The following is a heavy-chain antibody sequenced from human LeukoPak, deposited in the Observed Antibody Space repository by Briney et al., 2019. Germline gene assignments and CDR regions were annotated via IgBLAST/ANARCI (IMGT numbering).Heavy chain of an antibody. J-gene: IGHJ6*02. CDR3: VMGPSITMAPVYGMDV. Sequence: GGSLRLSCAASGFTFSRYAMHWVRQAPGKGLEYVSAISSNGGSTNYADSVKGRFTISRDNSKNTLYLQTSSLRAEDTAVYYCVMGPSITMAPVYGMDVWGQGTTVTVSS. CDR2: ISSNGGST. D-gene: IGHD3-10*01. CDR1: GFTFSRYA. V-gene: IGHV3-64D*06.